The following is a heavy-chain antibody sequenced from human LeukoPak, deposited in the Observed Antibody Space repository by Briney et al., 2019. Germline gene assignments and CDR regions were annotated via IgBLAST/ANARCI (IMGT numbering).Heavy chain of an antibody. D-gene: IGHD6-19*01. CDR3: ASRPLKAAVAGYYFDY. CDR1: GGLFSSYT. J-gene: IGHJ4*02. Sequence: SVKVSCKASGGLFSSYTVTWVRQAPGQGLEWMGRIIPIDGIANYAQKFQGRVTITADESTSTAYMELSSLRSEDTAVYYCASRPLKAAVAGYYFDYWGQGTLVTVSS. CDR2: IIPIDGIA. V-gene: IGHV1-69*02.